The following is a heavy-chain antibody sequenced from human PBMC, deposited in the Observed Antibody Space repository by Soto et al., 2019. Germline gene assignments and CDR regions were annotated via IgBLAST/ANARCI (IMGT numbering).Heavy chain of an antibody. J-gene: IGHJ6*02. V-gene: IGHV4-30-2*01. CDR1: GGAISSGGYS. Sequence: SETLSISFAVSGGAISSGGYSWSWIRQPPGKGLEWIGYIYHSGSTYYNPSLKSRVTISVDTSKNQFSLKLSSVTAADTAVYYCARAGSTSGPNFRYYYYGMDVWGQGTTVTVSS. CDR2: IYHSGST. CDR3: ARAGSTSGPNFRYYYYGMDV. D-gene: IGHD2-2*01.